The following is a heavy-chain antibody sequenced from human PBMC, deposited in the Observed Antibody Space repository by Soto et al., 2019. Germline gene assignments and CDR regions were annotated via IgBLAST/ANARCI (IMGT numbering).Heavy chain of an antibody. D-gene: IGHD5-18*01. V-gene: IGHV3-23*01. CDR2: ISGSGGST. J-gene: IGHJ4*02. CDR3: AKTEPVVRYGY. CDR1: GFTFSSYA. Sequence: EVQLLESGGGLVQPGGSLRLSCAASGFTFSSYAMSWVRQAPGKGLEWVSAISGSGGSTYYADSVKGRFTISRDNSKNXXXXXXXXLRAEDTAVYYCAKTEPVVRYGYWGQGTLVTVSS.